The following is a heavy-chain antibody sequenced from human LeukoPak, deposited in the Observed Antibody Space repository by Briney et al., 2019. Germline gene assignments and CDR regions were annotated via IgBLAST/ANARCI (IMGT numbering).Heavy chain of an antibody. Sequence: PSETLSLTCTVSGGSISSYYWSWIRQPPGKGLEWIGYIYYSGSTNYNPSLKSRVTISVDTSKNQFSLKLSSVTAADTAVYYCARGDYYDRRFGYWGQGTLVTVSS. CDR3: ARGDYYDRRFGY. J-gene: IGHJ4*02. D-gene: IGHD3-22*01. V-gene: IGHV4-59*01. CDR2: IYYSGST. CDR1: GGSISSYY.